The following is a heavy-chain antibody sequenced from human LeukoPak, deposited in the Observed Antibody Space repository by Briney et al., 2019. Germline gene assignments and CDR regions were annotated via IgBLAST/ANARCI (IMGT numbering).Heavy chain of an antibody. D-gene: IGHD1-26*01. Sequence: GGSLRLSCAASGFAVSSNYMTWVRQAPGKGLEWVANIKQDGSDKYYVDSVKGRFTISRDNAKNSLYLQMNSLRAEDTAVYYCARYYSGSYDYWGQGTLVTVSS. CDR1: GFAVSSNY. V-gene: IGHV3-7*01. CDR3: ARYYSGSYDY. J-gene: IGHJ4*02. CDR2: IKQDGSDK.